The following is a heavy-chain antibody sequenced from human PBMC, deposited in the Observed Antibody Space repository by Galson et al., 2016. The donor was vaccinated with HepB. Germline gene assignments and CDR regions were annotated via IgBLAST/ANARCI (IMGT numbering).Heavy chain of an antibody. J-gene: IGHJ3*01. CDR3: ARXVWSGYYAGDAFDF. D-gene: IGHD3-3*01. CDR1: GXTFSSHA. CDR2: ISSSSYI. V-gene: IGHV3-21*05. Sequence: RLSCAASGXTFSSHAMNWVRXAPGKGLEXXXYISSSSYIYYADAVKGRFIISRDNAKKSLYLQMNSLRDEDTAVYYCARXVWSGYYAGDAFDFWGQGTMVTVSS.